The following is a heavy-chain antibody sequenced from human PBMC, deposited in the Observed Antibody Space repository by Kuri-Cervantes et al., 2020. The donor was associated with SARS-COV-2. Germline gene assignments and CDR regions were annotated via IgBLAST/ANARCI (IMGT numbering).Heavy chain of an antibody. CDR2: ISSSSSYI. D-gene: IGHD6-19*01. Sequence: GGSLRLSCAVSGFTHNSYSMNWVRQAPGKGLEWVSSISSSSSYIYYADSVKGRFTISRDNAKNSLYLQMNSLRAEDTAVYYCARDGGIAVAAHFDYWGQGTLVTVSS. CDR1: GFTHNSYS. V-gene: IGHV3-21*01. CDR3: ARDGGIAVAAHFDY. J-gene: IGHJ4*02.